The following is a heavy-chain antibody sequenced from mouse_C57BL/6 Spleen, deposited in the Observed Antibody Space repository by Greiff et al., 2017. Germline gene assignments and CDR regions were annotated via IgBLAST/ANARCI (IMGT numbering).Heavy chain of an antibody. V-gene: IGHV1-26*01. CDR1: GYTFTDYY. CDR2: INPNNGGT. Sequence: EVQLQQSGPELVKPGASVKISCKASGYTFTDYYMNWVKQSHGKSLEWIGDINPNNGGTSYNQKFKGKATLSVDKSSSTAYMELRSLTSEDSAVYYCAREVIDTAVVAPRYWYCDVGGTGTTVTVSS. D-gene: IGHD1-1*01. CDR3: AREVIDTAVVAPRYWYCDV. J-gene: IGHJ1*03.